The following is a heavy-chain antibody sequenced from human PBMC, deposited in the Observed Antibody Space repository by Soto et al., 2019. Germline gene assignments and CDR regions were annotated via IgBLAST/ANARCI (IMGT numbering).Heavy chain of an antibody. D-gene: IGHD3-22*01. V-gene: IGHV4-34*09. Sequence: SETLSLTCAVYGGSFSGYYWSWIRQPPGKGLEWIGYIYYSGSTYYNPSLKSRVTISVDTSKNQFSLKLSSVTAADTAVYYCASNYYYDSSGLYVFDIWGQGTMVTVSS. CDR1: GGSFSGYY. CDR3: ASNYYYDSSGLYVFDI. CDR2: IYYSGST. J-gene: IGHJ3*02.